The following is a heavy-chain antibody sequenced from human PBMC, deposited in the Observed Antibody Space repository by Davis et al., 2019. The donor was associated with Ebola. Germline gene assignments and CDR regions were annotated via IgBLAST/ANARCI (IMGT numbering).Heavy chain of an antibody. CDR2: INAGNGNT. CDR3: ARDRGGDHSFDY. D-gene: IGHD3-10*01. CDR1: GYTFTSYA. J-gene: IGHJ4*02. Sequence: AASVKVSCKASGYTFTSYAMHWVRQSPGQRLEWMGWINAGNGNTKYSQKFQGRVTITRDTSASTAYMELSSLRSEDTSVYYCARDRGGDHSFDYWGQGTLVTVSS. V-gene: IGHV1-3*01.